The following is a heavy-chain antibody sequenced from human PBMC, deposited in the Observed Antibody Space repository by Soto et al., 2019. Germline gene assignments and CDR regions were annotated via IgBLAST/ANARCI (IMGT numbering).Heavy chain of an antibody. CDR2: INHSGST. V-gene: IGHV4-34*01. Sequence: SETLSLTCAVYGGSFSGYYWSWIRQPPGKGLEWIGEINHSGSTNYNPSLKSRVTISVDTSKNQFSLKLSSVTAADTAVYYCARAWYYGWGSYGFDYWGQGTLVTVS. D-gene: IGHD3-10*01. CDR1: GGSFSGYY. CDR3: ARAWYYGWGSYGFDY. J-gene: IGHJ4*02.